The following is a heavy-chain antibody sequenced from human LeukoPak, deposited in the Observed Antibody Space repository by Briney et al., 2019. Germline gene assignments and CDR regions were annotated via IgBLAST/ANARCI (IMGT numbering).Heavy chain of an antibody. D-gene: IGHD5-18*01. V-gene: IGHV3-30*18. Sequence: PGRSLRLSCAASGFTFSSYGMHWVRQAPGKGLEWVAVISFDGSNKYYADSVRGRFTISRDNSKNTLYLQMNSLRAEDTAVYYCANGYSYGPVWGQGTLVTVSS. CDR2: ISFDGSNK. J-gene: IGHJ4*02. CDR1: GFTFSSYG. CDR3: ANGYSYGPV.